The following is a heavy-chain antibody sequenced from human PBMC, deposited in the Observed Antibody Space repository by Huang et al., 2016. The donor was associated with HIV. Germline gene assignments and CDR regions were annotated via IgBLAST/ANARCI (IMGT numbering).Heavy chain of an antibody. CDR3: ARLGYHNDGRGFSNAFDI. CDR2: ITAGSSLM. CDR1: GFRFSRYS. D-gene: IGHD3-22*01. V-gene: IGHV3-21*06. Sequence: EVQLVESGGGLVKPGGSLRLPCEATGFRFSRYSMNWVRQAPGKGLEWVSAITAGSSLMNYADSLKGRFTVSRDNGKNALYLQIDNLRAEDTAIYYCARLGYHNDGRGFSNAFDIWGPGTVVTVFS. J-gene: IGHJ3*02.